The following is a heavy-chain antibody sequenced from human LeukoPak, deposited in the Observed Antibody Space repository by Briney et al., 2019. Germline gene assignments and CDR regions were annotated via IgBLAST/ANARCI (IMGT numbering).Heavy chain of an antibody. Sequence: SVKVSCKASGYTFTGYYMHWVRQAPGQGLEWMGRINPNSGGTNYAQKFQGRVTMTRDTSISTAYMELSRLRSDDTAVYYCARAYYDFWSGYSPIPNWFDPWGQGTLVTVSS. V-gene: IGHV1-2*06. D-gene: IGHD3-3*01. CDR2: INPNSGGT. J-gene: IGHJ5*02. CDR3: ARAYYDFWSGYSPIPNWFDP. CDR1: GYTFTGYY.